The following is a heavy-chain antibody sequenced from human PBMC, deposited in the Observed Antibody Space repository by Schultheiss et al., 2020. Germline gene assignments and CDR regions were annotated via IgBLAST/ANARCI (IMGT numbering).Heavy chain of an antibody. CDR1: GYTFTSYD. Sequence: ASVKVSCKASGYTFTSYDINWVRQATGQGLEWMGWMNPNSGGTNYAQKFQGRVTMTRDTSISTAYMELSRLRSDDTAVYYCARDTSGHFDYWGQGTLVTVSS. CDR2: MNPNSGGT. CDR3: ARDTSGHFDY. D-gene: IGHD5-12*01. V-gene: IGHV1-2*02. J-gene: IGHJ4*02.